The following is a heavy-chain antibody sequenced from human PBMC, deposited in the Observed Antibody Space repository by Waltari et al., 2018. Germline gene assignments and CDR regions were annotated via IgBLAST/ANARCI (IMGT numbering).Heavy chain of an antibody. V-gene: IGHV5-51*01. CDR3: ARLEYGGNSAPVDI. Sequence: EVQLVQPGAEVKKPGGALKISCKDSGFIFISYWIVWVRQMPGKGLEWMGGIYRGCSDTRYSRVFQCQVTISADRAISTAHRQWGGRKAADNAVYYCARLEYGGNSAPVDIWGQGTMVTFSS. D-gene: IGHD4-17*01. CDR2: IYRGCSDT. CDR1: GFIFISYW. J-gene: IGHJ3*02.